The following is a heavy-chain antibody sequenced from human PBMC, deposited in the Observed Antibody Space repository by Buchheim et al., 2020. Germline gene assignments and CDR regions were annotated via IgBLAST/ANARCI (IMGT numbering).Heavy chain of an antibody. V-gene: IGHV1-2*04. Sequence: QVQLVQSGAEVKKPGASVKVSCKASGYTFTGYYMHWVRQAPGQGLEWMGWINPNSGGTNYAQKFQGWVTMTRDTSISTAYMGLSRLRSDDTAVYYCARGFGGNDFWSGYYTGKGYYYYGMDVWGQGTT. D-gene: IGHD3-3*01. CDR2: INPNSGGT. J-gene: IGHJ6*02. CDR3: ARGFGGNDFWSGYYTGKGYYYYGMDV. CDR1: GYTFTGYY.